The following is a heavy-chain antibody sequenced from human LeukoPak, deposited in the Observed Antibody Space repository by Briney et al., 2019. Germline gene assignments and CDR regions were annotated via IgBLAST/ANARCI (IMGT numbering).Heavy chain of an antibody. V-gene: IGHV3-21*01. CDR3: ARAGVRRLRAYYFDY. CDR2: ISSSSSYI. D-gene: IGHD3-10*01. Sequence: GGSLRLSCAASGFTFSSYSMNWVRQAPGKGLEWVSSISSSSSYIYYADSVKGRFTISRDNAKNSLYLQMNSLRAEDTAVYYCARAGVRRLRAYYFDYWGQGTLVTVSS. J-gene: IGHJ4*02. CDR1: GFTFSSYS.